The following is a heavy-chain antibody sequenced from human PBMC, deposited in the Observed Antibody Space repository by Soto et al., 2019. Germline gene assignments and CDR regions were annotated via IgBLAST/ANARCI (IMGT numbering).Heavy chain of an antibody. CDR2: IIPILGIA. D-gene: IGHD2-15*01. CDR1: GGTFSSYT. V-gene: IGHV1-69*02. J-gene: IGHJ6*02. CDR3: ASRAVAEVEDV. Sequence: QVQLVQSGAEVKKPGSSVKVSCKASGGTFSSYTISWVRQAPGQGLEWMGRIIPILGIANYAQKFQGRVTIIADKSTSTADMEQSRLRSEDTAVYYCASRAVAEVEDVWGQGTTVTVSS.